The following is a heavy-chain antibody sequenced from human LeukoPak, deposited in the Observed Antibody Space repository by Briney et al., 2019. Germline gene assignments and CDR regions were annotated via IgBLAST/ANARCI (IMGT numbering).Heavy chain of an antibody. CDR2: IYYSGST. CDR3: ARAKMVRGVPPFDY. CDR1: GGSISSGGYY. Sequence: SETLSLTCTVSGGSISSGGYYWSWIRQHPGKGLELIGYIYYSGSTYYNPSLKSRVTISVDTSKNQFSLKLSSVTAADTAVYYCARAKMVRGVPPFDYWGQGTLVTVSS. D-gene: IGHD3-10*01. J-gene: IGHJ4*02. V-gene: IGHV4-31*03.